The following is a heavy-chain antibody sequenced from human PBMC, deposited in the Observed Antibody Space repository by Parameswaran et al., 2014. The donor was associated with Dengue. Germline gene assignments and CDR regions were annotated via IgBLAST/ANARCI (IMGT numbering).Heavy chain of an antibody. CDR3: AKDMHGDLSNLQY. J-gene: IGHJ4*02. CDR2: ITWNSLKI. V-gene: IGHV3-9*01. Sequence: MPGVRQAPGKGLEWVSGITWNSLKIGYADSVRGRFTISRDNAKNSLYLQMNSLRVEDTALYYCAKDMHGDLSNLQYWGQGTLVTVSS. D-gene: IGHD2-21*02.